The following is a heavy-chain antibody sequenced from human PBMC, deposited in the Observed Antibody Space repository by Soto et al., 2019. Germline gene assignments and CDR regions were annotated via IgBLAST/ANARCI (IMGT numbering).Heavy chain of an antibody. Sequence: QVQLVQSGAEVQKPGSSVKVSCKASGGTFGSYAISWARQAPGQGLEWMGGIIPIPGTANYAQKFQGRVTIAADESTSTAYMELSSLRSEDTAVYYCARSQGSSTSLEIYYYYYYGMDVWGQGTTVTVSS. CDR1: GGTFGSYA. V-gene: IGHV1-69*01. J-gene: IGHJ6*02. CDR2: IIPIPGTA. CDR3: ARSQGSSTSLEIYYYYYYGMDV. D-gene: IGHD2-2*01.